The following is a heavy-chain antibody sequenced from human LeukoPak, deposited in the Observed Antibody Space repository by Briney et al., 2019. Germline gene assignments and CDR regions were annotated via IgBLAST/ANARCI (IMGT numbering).Heavy chain of an antibody. CDR2: LWGGGGDT. CDR3: AKDSDIELVPALTYDH. Sequence: GRSLRLSCAASGLTFSSYAMGGVRQAPGKGLEWVSALWGGGGDTYYAASVNGRFTISRDNSKNTLYLQMNSLRAEDTAVYYCAKDSDIELVPALTYDHWGQGTLVIVSS. V-gene: IGHV3-23*01. CDR1: GLTFSSYA. J-gene: IGHJ4*02. D-gene: IGHD2-2*01.